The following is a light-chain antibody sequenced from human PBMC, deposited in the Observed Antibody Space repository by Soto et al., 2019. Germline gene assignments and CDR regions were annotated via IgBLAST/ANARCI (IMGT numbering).Light chain of an antibody. CDR1: QGISDY. V-gene: IGKV1-27*01. CDR2: AAS. Sequence: DIQMTQSPSSLSASVGDRVTITCRASQGISDYLAWYQQKPGKVPKLLIYAASTLQSGVPSRFSGSGFGTDFTLTISSLQPEDVATYYCQKYNSAPPPYTFGQGTKLEIK. J-gene: IGKJ2*01. CDR3: QKYNSAPPPYT.